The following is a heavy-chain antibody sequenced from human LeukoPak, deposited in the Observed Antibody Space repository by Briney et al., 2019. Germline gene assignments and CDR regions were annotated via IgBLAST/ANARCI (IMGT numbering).Heavy chain of an antibody. CDR1: GFTFSSSW. V-gene: IGHV3-7*01. Sequence: GGSLRLSCAASGFTFSSSWMSWVRQGPGKGLKGGANIKQDGSKKSYVDSVKGRFILSRDRAKNSLYLQMNSLRAEATAVYYCARVVPPLYYFDSRGQGTLVTVSS. D-gene: IGHD3-10*01. CDR2: IKQDGSKK. CDR3: ARVVPPLYYFDS. J-gene: IGHJ4*02.